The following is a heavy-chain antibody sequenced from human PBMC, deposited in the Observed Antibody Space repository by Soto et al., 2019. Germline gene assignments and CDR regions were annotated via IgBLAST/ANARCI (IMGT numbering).Heavy chain of an antibody. J-gene: IGHJ6*02. V-gene: IGHV1-69*13. CDR3: ARNVVVTAIRSLGYYYYGMDV. CDR2: IIPIFGTA. D-gene: IGHD2-21*02. CDR1: GGTFSSYA. Sequence: SVKVSCKASGGTFSSYAISWVRQAPGQGLEWMGGIIPIFGTANYAQKFQGRVTITADESTSTAYMELSSLRSEDTAVYYCARNVVVTAIRSLGYYYYGMDVCGQGTTVTVSS.